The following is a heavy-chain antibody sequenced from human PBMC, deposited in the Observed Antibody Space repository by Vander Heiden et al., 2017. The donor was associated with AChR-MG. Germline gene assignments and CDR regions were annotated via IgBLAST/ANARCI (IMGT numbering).Heavy chain of an antibody. V-gene: IGHV3-33*01. CDR2: IWYDGSNK. D-gene: IGHD4-4*01. Sequence: QVQLVESGGGLVQPGRSLSLSCAASGFTFSSNGMHWVRQAPGKGLEWVAVIWYDGSNKYYADSVKGRFTISRDNSKNTLYLQMNSLRAEDTAVYYCARAFTDYSNSPLFDYWGQGTLVTVSS. CDR1: GFTFSSNG. CDR3: ARAFTDYSNSPLFDY. J-gene: IGHJ4*02.